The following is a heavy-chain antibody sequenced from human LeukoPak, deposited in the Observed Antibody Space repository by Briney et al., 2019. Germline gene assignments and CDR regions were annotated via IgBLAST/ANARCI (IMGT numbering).Heavy chain of an antibody. CDR1: GFTFDDYG. CDR2: INWNGGST. V-gene: IGHV3-20*01. Sequence: GGSLRLSCAASGFTFDDYGMSWARQAPGKGLEWASGINWNGGSTGYADSVKGRFTISRDNAKNSLYLQINSLRAEDTALYHCARDGSGSYYLSYYGMDVWGQGTTVTVSS. J-gene: IGHJ6*02. CDR3: ARDGSGSYYLSYYGMDV. D-gene: IGHD3-10*01.